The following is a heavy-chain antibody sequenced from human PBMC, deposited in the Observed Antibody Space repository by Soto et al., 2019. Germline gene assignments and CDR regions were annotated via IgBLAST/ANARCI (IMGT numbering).Heavy chain of an antibody. CDR3: AKEFGWELQLSHPYYNSGMDV. CDR2: MSFDGSNK. CDR1: GFTFRSYG. V-gene: IGHV3-30*18. D-gene: IGHD1-1*01. J-gene: IGHJ6*02. Sequence: QVQLVESGGGVVQPGRSLRLSCAASGFTFRSYGMHWVRQAPGKGLEWVALMSFDGSNKYYADSVRGRFTISSDNSKSTLYLQMDILRADDTAVYYCAKEFGWELQLSHPYYNSGMDVWGQGTTVTVSS.